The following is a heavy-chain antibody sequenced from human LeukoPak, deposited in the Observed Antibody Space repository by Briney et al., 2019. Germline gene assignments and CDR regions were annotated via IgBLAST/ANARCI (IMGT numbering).Heavy chain of an antibody. V-gene: IGHV4-39*01. Sequence: SETLSLTSTVSGGSISSSSYYWGWIRQPPGKGLEWIGSIYYSGSTYYNPSLKSRVTISVDTSKNQFSLKLSSVTAADTAVYYCARQTNPLRYFDWLQYYYYGMDVWGQGTTVTVSS. J-gene: IGHJ6*02. CDR3: ARQTNPLRYFDWLQYYYYGMDV. D-gene: IGHD3-9*01. CDR2: IYYSGST. CDR1: GGSISSSSYY.